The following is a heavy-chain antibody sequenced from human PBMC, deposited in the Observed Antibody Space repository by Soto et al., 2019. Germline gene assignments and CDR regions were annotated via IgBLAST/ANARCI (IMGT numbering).Heavy chain of an antibody. D-gene: IGHD3-3*01. CDR2: IYSGGQI. V-gene: IGHV3-53*01. CDR1: GFKVAGKY. J-gene: IGHJ4*02. CDR3: ARINWSTRGSSSDS. Sequence: GGSLRLSCAASGFKVAGKYMSWVRQAPGKGLEWISVIYSGGQIYYADSVKGRFTISIDNSKNTVILHMSALRAKDTATYYCARINWSTRGSSSDSWGQGTLVTVSS.